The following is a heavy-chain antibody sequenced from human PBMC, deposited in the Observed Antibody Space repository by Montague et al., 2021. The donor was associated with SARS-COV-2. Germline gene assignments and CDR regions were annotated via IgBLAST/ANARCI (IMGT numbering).Heavy chain of an antibody. CDR2: MYYSGST. V-gene: IGHV4-39*07. D-gene: IGHD2-15*01. J-gene: IGHJ4*02. CDR3: ARDDIVLEGITLGLDD. CDR1: GGSISSSNYY. Sequence: SETLSLTCTVSGGSISSSNYYWGWIRQPPGKGLEWIGNMYYSGSTYYNPSLKSRVTISIDTSKNQFSLKLSSVTAADTAVYYCARDDIVLEGITLGLDDWGQGTLVTVSS.